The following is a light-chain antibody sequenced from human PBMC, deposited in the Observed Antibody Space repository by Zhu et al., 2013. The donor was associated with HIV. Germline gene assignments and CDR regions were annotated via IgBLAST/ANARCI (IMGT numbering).Light chain of an antibody. CDR2: AAS. Sequence: DIQMTQSPSAMSASVGDRVTITCRASQGISSWLAWYQQKPGKAPKFLIYAASTLQRGVPSRFTGSGSGTDFAFTISSLQPEDIGTYYCQQYDNLLFTFGPGTTVEIK. J-gene: IGKJ3*01. V-gene: IGKV1-12*01. CDR1: QGISSW. CDR3: QQYDNLLFT.